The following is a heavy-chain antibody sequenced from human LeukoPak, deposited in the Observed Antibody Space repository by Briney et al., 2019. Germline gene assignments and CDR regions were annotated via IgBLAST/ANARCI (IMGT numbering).Heavy chain of an antibody. CDR3: AREGYDSSYYYYLDY. Sequence: SETLSLTCTVSGGSISSGDYYWSWIRQHPGKGLEWIGDIYYSGSTYYNPSLKSRVTISVDTSKSQFSLKLSSVTAADTAVYYCAREGYDSSYYYYLDYWGQGTLVTVSS. J-gene: IGHJ4*02. CDR2: IYYSGST. D-gene: IGHD3-22*01. V-gene: IGHV4-31*03. CDR1: GGSISSGDYY.